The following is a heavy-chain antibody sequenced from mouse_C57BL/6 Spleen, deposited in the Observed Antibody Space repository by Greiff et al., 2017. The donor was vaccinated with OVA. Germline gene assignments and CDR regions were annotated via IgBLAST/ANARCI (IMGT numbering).Heavy chain of an antibody. CDR3: ARAYSWVDD. Sequence: QVQLQQSGAELVKPGASVKMSCKASGYTFTSYWITWVKQRPGQGLEWIGDIYPGSGSTNYNEKFKSKATLTVDTSSSTAYMQLSSLTSEDSAIYYCARAYSWVDDWGQGTTLTVSS. CDR2: IYPGSGST. D-gene: IGHD2-10*01. CDR1: GYTFTSYW. J-gene: IGHJ2*01. V-gene: IGHV1-55*01.